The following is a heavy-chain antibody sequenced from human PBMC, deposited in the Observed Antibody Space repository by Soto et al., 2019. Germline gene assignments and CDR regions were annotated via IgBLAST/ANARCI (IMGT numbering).Heavy chain of an antibody. CDR3: ASLSFTIFGVRQDQEY. CDR2: INYSGST. D-gene: IGHD3-3*01. CDR1: GGSFGGFA. Sequence: QVHLQQWGAGLLNPSETLSLTCAVYGGSFGGFAWSWIRQPPGKGLEWIGEINYSGSTNYNPSLKSRVSISVDKSKNQFSLKLNSVTAADTAVYYCASLSFTIFGVRQDQEYWSQGTVVTVSS. V-gene: IGHV4-34*02. J-gene: IGHJ4*02.